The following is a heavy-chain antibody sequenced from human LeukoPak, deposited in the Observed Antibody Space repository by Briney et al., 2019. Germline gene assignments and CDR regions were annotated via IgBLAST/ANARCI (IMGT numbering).Heavy chain of an antibody. CDR3: ARVNTITMVRGVIITRGPFDY. CDR2: INHSGST. V-gene: IGHV4-34*01. D-gene: IGHD3-10*01. CDR1: GGSFSGYY. Sequence: SETLSLTCAVYGGSFSGYYWSWIRQPPGKGLEWIGEINHSGSTNYNPSLKSRVTISVDTSKNQFFLKLSSVTAADTAVYYCARVNTITMVRGVIITRGPFDYWGQGTLVTVSS. J-gene: IGHJ4*02.